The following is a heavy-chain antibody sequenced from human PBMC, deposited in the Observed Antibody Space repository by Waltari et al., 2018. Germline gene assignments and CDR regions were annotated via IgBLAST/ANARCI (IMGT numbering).Heavy chain of an antibody. CDR2: IYDSGNT. CDR1: GFSLSSGYY. Sequence: QVQLRESGPGLVKPSATLSLSCAVSGFSLSSGYYWGWIRQPPGKSLEWIGSIYDSGNTYYNPSLKSRVTMSIDTSKNQFSLRVNSATAADTAVYYCARDRVTGSSGAFNVWGQGTMVTVSS. J-gene: IGHJ3*01. CDR3: ARDRVTGSSGAFNV. D-gene: IGHD6-6*01. V-gene: IGHV4-38-2*02.